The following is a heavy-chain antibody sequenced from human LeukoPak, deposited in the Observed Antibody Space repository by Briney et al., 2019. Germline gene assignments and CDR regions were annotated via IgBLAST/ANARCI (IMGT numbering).Heavy chain of an antibody. Sequence: SDTLSLTCTVSGGSISSYYWSWIRQPPGKGLEWIGYIYYSGSTNYNPSLKSRVTISVDTSKNQFSLKLSSVTAADTAVYYCARWVVRGVSVLGRYNWFDPWGQGTLVTVSS. CDR1: GGSISSYY. V-gene: IGHV4-59*07. J-gene: IGHJ5*02. CDR3: ARWVVRGVSVLGRYNWFDP. CDR2: IYYSGST. D-gene: IGHD3-10*01.